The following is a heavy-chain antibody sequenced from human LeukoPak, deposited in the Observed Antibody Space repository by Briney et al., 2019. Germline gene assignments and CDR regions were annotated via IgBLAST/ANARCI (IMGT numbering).Heavy chain of an antibody. CDR2: IYHSGST. Sequence: SETLSLTCTVSGGSISSNSYYWGWIRQPPGKGLEWIGSIYHSGSTYYNPSLKSRVTISVDTSTNQFSLKLSSVTAADTAFYYCARGYDNNGLDYWGQGTLVTVSS. D-gene: IGHD3-22*01. CDR3: ARGYDNNGLDY. CDR1: GGSISSNSYY. J-gene: IGHJ4*02. V-gene: IGHV4-39*07.